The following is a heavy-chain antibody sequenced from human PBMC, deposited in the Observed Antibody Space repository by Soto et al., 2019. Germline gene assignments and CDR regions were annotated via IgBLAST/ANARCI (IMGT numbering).Heavy chain of an antibody. J-gene: IGHJ3*02. CDR3: ARDRYRHYDSSGYAFDI. D-gene: IGHD3-22*01. V-gene: IGHV4-31*03. CDR1: GGSISSGGYY. CDR2: IYYSGST. Sequence: QVQLQESGPGLVKPSQTLSLTCTVSGGSISSGGYYWSWIRQHPGKGLEWIGYIYYSGSTYYNPSLKGRVTISVDTSKNQFSLKLSSVTAADTAVYYCARDRYRHYDSSGYAFDIWGQGTMVTVSS.